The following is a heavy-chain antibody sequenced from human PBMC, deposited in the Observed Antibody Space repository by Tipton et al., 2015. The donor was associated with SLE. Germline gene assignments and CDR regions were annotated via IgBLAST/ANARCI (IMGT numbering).Heavy chain of an antibody. D-gene: IGHD2-15*01. V-gene: IGHV4-4*08. J-gene: IGHJ3*02. CDR3: ARDLWYGAFDI. Sequence: TLSLTCTVSGGSISSHYWSWIRQAPGKGLEWIGYITNSETTNYNPSLKSRVTISVDTSKNQFSLKLSSVTAADTAVYYCARDLWYGAFDIWGQGTMVTVSS. CDR2: ITNSETT. CDR1: GGSISSHY.